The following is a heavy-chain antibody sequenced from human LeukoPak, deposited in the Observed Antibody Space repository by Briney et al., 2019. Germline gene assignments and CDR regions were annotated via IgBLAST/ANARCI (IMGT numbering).Heavy chain of an antibody. D-gene: IGHD1-1*01. CDR2: INHSGST. CDR1: GGSFSGYY. V-gene: IGHV4-34*01. J-gene: IGHJ4*02. Sequence: SETLSLTCAVYGGSFSGYYWSWIRQPPGKGLEWIGEINHSGSTNYNPSLKSRVTISVDTSKNQFSLKLNSVTAADAAVYFCARRAYSAAYWKHFDYWGQGTLVTVSS. CDR3: ARRAYSAAYWKHFDY.